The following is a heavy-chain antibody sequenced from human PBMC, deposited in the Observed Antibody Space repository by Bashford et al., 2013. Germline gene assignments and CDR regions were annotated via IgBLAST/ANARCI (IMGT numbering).Heavy chain of an antibody. Sequence: GGSLRLSCAASGFTFNNYAISWVRQAPGKGLEWVSSISDDVYSAYYADSVKGRFTVSRDNSKNTAYVQINSLRAEDTAVYYCVTDLKPWTPVDNWGQGTLVTVSS. J-gene: IGHJ4*02. CDR1: GFTFNNYA. CDR3: VTDLKPWTPVDN. D-gene: IGHD3/OR15-3a*01. CDR2: ISDDVYSA. V-gene: IGHV3-23*01.